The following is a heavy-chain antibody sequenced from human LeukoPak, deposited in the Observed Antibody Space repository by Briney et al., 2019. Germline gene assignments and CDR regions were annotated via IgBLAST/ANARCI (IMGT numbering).Heavy chain of an antibody. J-gene: IGHJ4*02. CDR2: ISSSSSYI. Sequence: GGSLRLSCAASGFTFSSYSMNWVRQAPGKGLEWVSSISSSSSYIYYADSVKGRFTISRDNAKNSLYLQMNSLRAEDTAVYYCARDQYSSSMAVDYWGQGTLVTVSS. CDR1: GFTFSSYS. D-gene: IGHD6-6*01. CDR3: ARDQYSSSMAVDY. V-gene: IGHV3-21*01.